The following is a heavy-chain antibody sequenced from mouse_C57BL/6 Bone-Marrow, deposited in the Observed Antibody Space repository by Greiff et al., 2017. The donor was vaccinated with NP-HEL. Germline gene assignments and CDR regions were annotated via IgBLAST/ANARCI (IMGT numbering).Heavy chain of an antibody. J-gene: IGHJ1*03. D-gene: IGHD2-14*01. CDR3: ARDGGTVRYFDV. Sequence: EVQLVESGGGLVQSGRSLRLSCATSGFTFSDFYMEWVRQAPGKGLEWIAASRNKANDYTTEYSASVKGRFIVSRDTSQSILYLQMNALRAEDTAIYYCARDGGTVRYFDVWGTGTTVTVSS. CDR2: SRNKANDYTT. V-gene: IGHV7-1*01. CDR1: GFTFSDFY.